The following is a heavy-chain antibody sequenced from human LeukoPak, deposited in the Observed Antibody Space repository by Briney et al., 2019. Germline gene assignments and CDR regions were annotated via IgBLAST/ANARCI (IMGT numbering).Heavy chain of an antibody. Sequence: PGGSLRLSCAASGFTFSSYAMSWVRQAPGKGLEWVSAISGSGGSTYYADSVKGRFTISRDNSKNTLYLQMNSLRAEDTAVYYCAKDRNRGSYYPFYFDYWGQGTLVTVSS. J-gene: IGHJ4*02. CDR1: GFTFSSYA. V-gene: IGHV3-23*01. CDR2: ISGSGGST. CDR3: AKDRNRGSYYPFYFDY. D-gene: IGHD1-26*01.